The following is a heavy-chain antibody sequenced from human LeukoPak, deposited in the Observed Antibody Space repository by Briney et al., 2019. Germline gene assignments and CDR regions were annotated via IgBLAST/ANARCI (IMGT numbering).Heavy chain of an antibody. CDR1: GYTFTGYY. D-gene: IGHD5-12*01. V-gene: IGHV1-2*02. J-gene: IGHJ6*02. CDR2: INPNSGGT. CDR3: ARDRVAYSGYYYGMDV. Sequence: GSVKVSCKASGYTFTGYYMHWVRQAPGQGLEWMGWINPNSGGTNYAQKFQGRVTMTRDTSISTAYMELSGLRSDDTAVYYCARDRVAYSGYYYGMDVWGQGTTVTVSS.